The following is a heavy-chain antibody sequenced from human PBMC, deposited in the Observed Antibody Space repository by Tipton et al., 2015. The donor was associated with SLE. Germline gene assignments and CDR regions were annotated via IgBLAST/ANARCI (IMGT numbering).Heavy chain of an antibody. J-gene: IGHJ4*02. CDR3: ARDSGYSSGLDY. D-gene: IGHD5-18*01. Sequence: LRLSCTVSGGSISSRTYYWGWIRQPPGKGLEWIGSVSSGGSTYYNPSLKSRVTISIDRSKNQFSLKLSSVTAADTAVYYCARDSGYSSGLDYWGQGTLVTVSS. CDR2: VSSGGST. CDR1: GGSISSRTYY. V-gene: IGHV4-39*07.